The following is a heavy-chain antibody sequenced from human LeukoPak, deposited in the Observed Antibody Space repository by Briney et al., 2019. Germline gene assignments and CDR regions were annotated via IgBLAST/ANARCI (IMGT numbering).Heavy chain of an antibody. D-gene: IGHD1-26*01. V-gene: IGHV3-48*01. J-gene: IGHJ4*02. Sequence: PGGSLRLSCAASGFTFSSYSMNWVRQAPGKGLEWVSYISSSSSTIYYADSVKGRFTISRDNAKNSLYLQMNSLRAEDTAVYYWASTPSTGGSSFFHFDYWGKGPLVTVSS. CDR2: ISSSSSTI. CDR1: GFTFSSYS. CDR3: ASTPSTGGSSFFHFDY.